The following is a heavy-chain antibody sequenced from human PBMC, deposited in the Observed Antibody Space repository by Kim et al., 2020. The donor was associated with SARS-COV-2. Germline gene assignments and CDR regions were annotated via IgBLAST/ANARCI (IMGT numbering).Heavy chain of an antibody. D-gene: IGHD3-10*01. CDR3: ARALKRMTMVRGVNSRWFDP. CDR1: YA. Sequence: YAINWVRQATGQGLEWMGWMNPTSGNTGYAQKFQGRVTVTRDTSISTAYMELSSLRSEDTAVYYCARALKRMTMVRGVNSRWFDPWGQGTLAT. CDR2: MNPTSGNT. J-gene: IGHJ5*02. V-gene: IGHV1-8*01.